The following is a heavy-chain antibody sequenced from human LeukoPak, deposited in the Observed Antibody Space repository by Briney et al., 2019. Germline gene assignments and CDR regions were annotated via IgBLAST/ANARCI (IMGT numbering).Heavy chain of an antibody. CDR1: GGSISSYY. Sequence: SETLSLTCTVSGGSISSYYWSWIRQPAGKGLEWIGRIYTSGSTNYNPSLKSRVTMSVDTSKNQFPLKLSSVTAADTAVYYCARDRLDSSSWYFYYFDYWGQGTLVTVSS. J-gene: IGHJ4*02. CDR2: IYTSGST. V-gene: IGHV4-4*07. D-gene: IGHD6-13*01. CDR3: ARDRLDSSSWYFYYFDY.